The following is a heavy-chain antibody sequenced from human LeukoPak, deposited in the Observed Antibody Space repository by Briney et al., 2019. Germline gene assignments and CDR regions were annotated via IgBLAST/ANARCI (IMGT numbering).Heavy chain of an antibody. CDR3: ARWAVVTANYFDY. J-gene: IGHJ4*02. Sequence: GGSLRLSCAASGFTFSSYWMSWVRQAPGKGLEWVANIKQDGSEKDYVDSVKVRLTISRDNAKNSLYLQMNSLSAEDPAEYYCARWAVVTANYFDYWGQGTLVTVSS. D-gene: IGHD2-15*01. CDR2: IKQDGSEK. CDR1: GFTFSSYW. V-gene: IGHV3-7*03.